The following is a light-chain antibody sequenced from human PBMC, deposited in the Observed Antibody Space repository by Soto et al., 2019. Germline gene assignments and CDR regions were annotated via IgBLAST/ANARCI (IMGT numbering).Light chain of an antibody. CDR1: QTVSSF. Sequence: VLTQSPATLSLSPGERATLSCRASQTVSSFLAWYQQKPGQPPRLLIHDSSDRATGIPARFSSSGSGTDFTLTISSLEPEDVAVYYCQQRSNWPLTFGGGTRVEI. CDR2: DSS. J-gene: IGKJ4*01. V-gene: IGKV3-11*01. CDR3: QQRSNWPLT.